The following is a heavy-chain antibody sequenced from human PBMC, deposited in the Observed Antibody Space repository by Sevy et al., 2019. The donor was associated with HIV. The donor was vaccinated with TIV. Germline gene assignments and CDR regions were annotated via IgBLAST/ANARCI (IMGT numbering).Heavy chain of an antibody. CDR3: ATGRQGATYGY. J-gene: IGHJ4*02. Sequence: GGSLRLSCAASGFNFRIYAMHWVRQAPGKGLEWVAVISYDGSDKFYAESVKGRFTISRDNSKNMVFLQLNSLRGDDTAVSYGATGRQGATYGYWGQGTPVTVSS. V-gene: IGHV3-30*03. D-gene: IGHD1-26*01. CDR1: GFNFRIYA. CDR2: ISYDGSDK.